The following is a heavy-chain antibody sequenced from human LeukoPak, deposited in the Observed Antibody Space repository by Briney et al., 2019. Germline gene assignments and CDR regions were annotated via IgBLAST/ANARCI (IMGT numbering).Heavy chain of an antibody. J-gene: IGHJ6*02. V-gene: IGHV3-23*01. D-gene: IGHD3-3*01. CDR1: GFTFSSYA. CDR2: ISGSGGST. CDR3: AKSTIFGVVTKYGMDV. Sequence: GASLRLSCAASGFTFSSYAMSWVRQAPGKGLEWVSAISGSGGSTYYADSVKGRFTISRDNSKNTLYLQMNSPRAEDTAVYYCAKSTIFGVVTKYGMDVWGQGTTVTVSS.